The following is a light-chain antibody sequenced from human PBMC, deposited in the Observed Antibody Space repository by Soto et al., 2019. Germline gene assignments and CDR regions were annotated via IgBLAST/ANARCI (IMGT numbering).Light chain of an antibody. CDR2: DVS. V-gene: IGLV2-14*01. CDR1: SSNVGGYNY. Sequence: QSALTQPASVSGSPGQSITISCTGNSSNVGGYNYVSWYQQHPGNAPKLMIYDVSNRPSGVSNLFSGSKSGNTASLTISGLQAEDDADYYCSSYTCSSSYVFGTGTKLTVL. J-gene: IGLJ1*01. CDR3: SSYTCSSSYV.